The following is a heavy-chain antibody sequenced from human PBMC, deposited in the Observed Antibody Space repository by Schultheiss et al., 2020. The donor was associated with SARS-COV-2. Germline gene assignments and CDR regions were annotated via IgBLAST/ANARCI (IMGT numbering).Heavy chain of an antibody. J-gene: IGHJ4*02. CDR3: ARAGEYYDSSGYRAFDI. D-gene: IGHD3-22*01. CDR2: IYYSGST. Sequence: GSLRLSCTVSGGSISSYYWSWIRQPPGKGLEWIGYIYYSGSTNYNPSLKSRVTISVDTSKNQFSLKLSSVTAADTAVYYCARAGEYYDSSGYRAFDIWGQGTLVTVSS. V-gene: IGHV4-59*01. CDR1: GGSISSYY.